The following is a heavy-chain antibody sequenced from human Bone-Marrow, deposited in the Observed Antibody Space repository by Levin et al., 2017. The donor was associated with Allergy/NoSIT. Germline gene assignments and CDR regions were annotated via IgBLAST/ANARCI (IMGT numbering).Heavy chain of an antibody. D-gene: IGHD1-1*01. Sequence: PGGSLRLSCTASGFTFGDYAMSWVRQAPGKGLEWVGFIRSKAYGGTTEYAASVKGRFTISRDDSKSIAYLQMNSLKTEDTAVYYCTLQTNDPPPHWGQGTLVTVSS. V-gene: IGHV3-49*04. CDR1: GFTFGDYA. J-gene: IGHJ4*02. CDR3: TLQTNDPPPH. CDR2: IRSKAYGGTT.